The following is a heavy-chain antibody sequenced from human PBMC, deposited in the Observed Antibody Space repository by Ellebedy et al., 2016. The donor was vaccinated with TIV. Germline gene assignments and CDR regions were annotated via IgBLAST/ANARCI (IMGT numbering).Heavy chain of an antibody. CDR1: GVSISRHY. CDR2: FYYSGNT. CDR3: ARVPSPFGDLDWFDP. V-gene: IGHV4-59*11. D-gene: IGHD4-17*01. J-gene: IGHJ5*02. Sequence: MPSETLSLTCTVSGVSISRHYWAWIRQSPGKGLEWLGHFYYSGNTNYNPSLQSRLTISEETSNNQISLMLNSVTAADTAVYYCARVPSPFGDLDWFDPWGQGILVTVSS.